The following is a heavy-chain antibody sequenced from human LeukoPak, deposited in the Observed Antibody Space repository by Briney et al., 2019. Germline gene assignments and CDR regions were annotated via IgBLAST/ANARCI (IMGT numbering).Heavy chain of an antibody. CDR1: GFIFSSYW. D-gene: IGHD2-21*02. J-gene: IGHJ4*02. CDR3: ARGGLLFMDYFDY. CDR2: IKQDGSEK. Sequence: GGSLRLPCAASGFIFSSYWMSWVRQAPGKGLEWVANIKQDGSEKYYVDSVKGRFTISRDNAKNSLYLQMNSLRAEDTAVYYCARGGLLFMDYFDYWGQGTLVTVSS. V-gene: IGHV3-7*03.